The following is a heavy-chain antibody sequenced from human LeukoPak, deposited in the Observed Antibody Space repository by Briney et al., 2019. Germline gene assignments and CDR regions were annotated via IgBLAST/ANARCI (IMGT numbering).Heavy chain of an antibody. D-gene: IGHD1-26*01. Sequence: PGGSLRLSCAASGFTFSSYGMHWVRQAPGKGLEWVAVIWYDGSNKYYADSVKGRFTISRDNSKNTLYLQMNSLRAEDTAVYYCARAGMGGSHPADYRGQGTLVTVSS. CDR3: ARAGMGGSHPADY. CDR1: GFTFSSYG. V-gene: IGHV3-33*01. J-gene: IGHJ4*02. CDR2: IWYDGSNK.